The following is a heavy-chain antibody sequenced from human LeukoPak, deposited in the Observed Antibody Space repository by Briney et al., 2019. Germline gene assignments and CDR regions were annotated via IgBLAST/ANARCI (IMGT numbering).Heavy chain of an antibody. V-gene: IGHV3-23*01. J-gene: IGHJ4*02. CDR3: AKCRGSSWSDYFDY. D-gene: IGHD6-13*01. CDR2: ISDSGGST. CDR1: GFSLSRYA. Sequence: GGSLRLSCAVSGFSLSRYAMSWVRKAPGKGLEWVSVISDSGGSTYYADSVKGRFTISRDNSRNTLYLQMNTLRAEDTAVYYCAKCRGSSWSDYFDYWGQGTLVTVSS.